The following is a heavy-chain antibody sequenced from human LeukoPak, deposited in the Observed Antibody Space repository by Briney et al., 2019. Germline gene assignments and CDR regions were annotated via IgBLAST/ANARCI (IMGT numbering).Heavy chain of an antibody. D-gene: IGHD3-10*01. Sequence: GGPLTLSCAASGFTLSSYSMNCVRRAPGKGLEWDSSISSCSSYIYYADSVNGRFTIYRDNDKNSLYLQMDSLRAEDTAVYYCARDYTMWGQGTLVTVSS. CDR1: GFTLSSYS. J-gene: IGHJ4*02. CDR3: ARDYTM. V-gene: IGHV3-21*01. CDR2: ISSCSSYI.